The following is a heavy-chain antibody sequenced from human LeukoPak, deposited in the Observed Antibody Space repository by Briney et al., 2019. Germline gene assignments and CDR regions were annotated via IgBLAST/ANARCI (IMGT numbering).Heavy chain of an antibody. CDR3: ARGTPNYYDSSGYYDAFDI. J-gene: IGHJ3*02. D-gene: IGHD3-22*01. CDR2: IYSGGST. V-gene: IGHV3-66*01. Sequence: GGSLRLSCAASGFTVSSNYMSWVRQAPGKGLEWVSVIYSGGSTYYADSVKGRFTISRDNSKNTLYLQMNSLRAEDTAVYYCARGTPNYYDSSGYYDAFDIWGQGTMVTVSS. CDR1: GFTVSSNY.